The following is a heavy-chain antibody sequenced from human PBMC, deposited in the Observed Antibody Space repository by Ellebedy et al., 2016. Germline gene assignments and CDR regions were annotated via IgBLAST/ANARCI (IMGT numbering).Heavy chain of an antibody. CDR1: GFTFTSSA. V-gene: IGHV1-58*01. CDR2: IVVGSGNT. CDR3: AAFKGIQLWLGDDAFDI. D-gene: IGHD5-18*01. Sequence: SVKVSXKASGFTFTSSAVQWVRQARGQRLEWIGWIVVGSGNTNYAQKFQERVTITRDMSTSTAYMELSSLRFEDTAVYYCAAFKGIQLWLGDDAFDIWGQGTMVTVSS. J-gene: IGHJ3*02.